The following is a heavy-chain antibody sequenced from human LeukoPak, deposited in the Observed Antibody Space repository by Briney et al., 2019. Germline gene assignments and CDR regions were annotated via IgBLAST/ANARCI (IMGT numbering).Heavy chain of an antibody. CDR1: GFTFSNYG. Sequence: GGSLRLSCAASGFTFSNYGLSWVRQAPGKGLEWVSTISGSGGSTYYADSVKGRFTISRDNSKNTLFLQMNSLRAEDTAVYYCATHRGYSYGYPDDYWGQGTLVTVSS. V-gene: IGHV3-23*01. J-gene: IGHJ4*02. CDR3: ATHRGYSYGYPDDY. CDR2: ISGSGGST. D-gene: IGHD5-18*01.